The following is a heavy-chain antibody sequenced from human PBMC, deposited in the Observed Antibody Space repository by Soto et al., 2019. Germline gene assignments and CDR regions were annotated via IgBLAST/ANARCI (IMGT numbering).Heavy chain of an antibody. CDR3: AKDLRQYCSGGSCYSRSAFDI. Sequence: GGSLRLSCAASGFTFSSYGMHWVRQAPGKGLEWVAVISYDGSNKYYADSVKGRFTISRDNSKNTLYLQMNSLRAEDTAVYYCAKDLRQYCSGGSCYSRSAFDIWGQGTMVTVSS. CDR2: ISYDGSNK. J-gene: IGHJ3*02. D-gene: IGHD2-15*01. V-gene: IGHV3-30*18. CDR1: GFTFSSYG.